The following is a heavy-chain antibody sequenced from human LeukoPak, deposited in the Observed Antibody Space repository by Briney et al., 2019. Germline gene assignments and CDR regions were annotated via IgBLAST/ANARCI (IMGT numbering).Heavy chain of an antibody. V-gene: IGHV3-23*01. Sequence: PGGSLRLSCAASGFTFSSYAMSWGRQVPGEGLGWVSAICSSGGSIYYAHSVKDRFTISRDNSKNTLYLQMNSLRAEDTAIYYCGKGKAVVGAAGPDYWGQGTLVTVSS. J-gene: IGHJ4*02. CDR1: GFTFSSYA. CDR3: GKGKAVVGAAGPDY. D-gene: IGHD2-15*01. CDR2: ICSSGGSI.